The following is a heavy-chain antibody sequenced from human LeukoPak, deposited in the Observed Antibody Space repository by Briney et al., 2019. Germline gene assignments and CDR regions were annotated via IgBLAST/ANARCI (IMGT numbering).Heavy chain of an antibody. CDR2: ISYDGSNK. J-gene: IGHJ3*02. V-gene: IGHV3-30*18. Sequence: GGSLRLSCAASGFTFSNAWMSWVRQAPGKGLEWVAVISYDGSNKYYADSVKGRFTISRDNSKNTLYLQMNSLRAEDTAVYYCAKDRRSYYLFDAFAIWGQGTMVTVSS. CDR3: AKDRRSYYLFDAFAI. CDR1: GFTFSNAW. D-gene: IGHD1-26*01.